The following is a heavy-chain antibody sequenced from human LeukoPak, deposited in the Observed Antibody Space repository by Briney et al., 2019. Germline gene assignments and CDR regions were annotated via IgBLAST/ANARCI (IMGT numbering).Heavy chain of an antibody. CDR2: ISSSGSTI. D-gene: IGHD3-10*02. CDR1: GFTFSSYE. CDR3: AELGITMIGGV. Sequence: GGSLRLSCAASGFTFSSYEMNWARQAPGKGLEWVSYISSSGSTIYYADSVKGRFTISRDNAKNSLYLQKNSLRAEDTAVYYCAELGITMIGGVWGKGTTVTISS. J-gene: IGHJ6*04. V-gene: IGHV3-48*03.